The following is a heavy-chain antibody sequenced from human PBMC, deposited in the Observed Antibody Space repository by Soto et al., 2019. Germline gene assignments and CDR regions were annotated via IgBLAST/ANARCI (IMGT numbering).Heavy chain of an antibody. J-gene: IGHJ4*02. V-gene: IGHV3-30*03. Sequence: QVQLVESGGGVVQPGRSLRLSCAASGFTFSSYGMHWVRQAPGKGLEWVAVISYDGSNKYYADSVKGRFTISRDNSKNTLYQQMNSRRAEDTEVYYCARLTVGYWGQGTLVTVS. CDR1: GFTFSSYG. CDR2: ISYDGSNK. CDR3: ARLTVGY.